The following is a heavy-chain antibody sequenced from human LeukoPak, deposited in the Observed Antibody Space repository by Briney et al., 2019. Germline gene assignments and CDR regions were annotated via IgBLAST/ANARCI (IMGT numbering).Heavy chain of an antibody. CDR3: ARRGGSLVYFDY. J-gene: IGHJ4*02. CDR1: GYSFTNSW. V-gene: IGHV5-51*01. D-gene: IGHD2-15*01. CDR2: IYPGDSDI. Sequence: GESLKISCKGSGYSFTNSWIGWARQMPGKGLEWMGIIYPGDSDIRYSPSFQGQVTISADKSTATAYLQWSSLKASDTAMYYCARRGGSLVYFDYWGQGTLVTVSS.